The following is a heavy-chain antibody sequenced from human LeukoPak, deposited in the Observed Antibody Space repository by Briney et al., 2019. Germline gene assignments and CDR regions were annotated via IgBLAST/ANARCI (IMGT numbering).Heavy chain of an antibody. J-gene: IGHJ4*02. D-gene: IGHD4-17*01. CDR3: ARGSFYGGYVYYFDY. V-gene: IGHV1-2*04. Sequence: ASVTVSCKASGYTFTGYYMHWVRQAPGQGLEWMGWINPNSGGTNYAQKFQGWVTMTRDTSISTAYMELSRLRSDDTAVYYCARGSFYGGYVYYFDYWGQGTLVTVSS. CDR2: INPNSGGT. CDR1: GYTFTGYY.